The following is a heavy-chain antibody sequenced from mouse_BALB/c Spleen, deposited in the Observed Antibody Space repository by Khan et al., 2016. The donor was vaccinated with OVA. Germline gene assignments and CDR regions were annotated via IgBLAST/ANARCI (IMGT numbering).Heavy chain of an antibody. CDR3: TRLAYYYDSEGFAY. J-gene: IGHJ3*01. D-gene: IGHD1-1*01. Sequence: EVQGVESGGDLVKPGGSLKLSCAASGFTFSTYGMSWVRQTPDKRLEWVATVSTGGGYTYYPDSVKVRFTISRDNAKNTLYLQMSGLKSEDTAMFYCTRLAYYYDSEGFAYWGQGTLVTVSA. CDR2: VSTGGGYT. CDR1: GFTFSTYG. V-gene: IGHV5-6*01.